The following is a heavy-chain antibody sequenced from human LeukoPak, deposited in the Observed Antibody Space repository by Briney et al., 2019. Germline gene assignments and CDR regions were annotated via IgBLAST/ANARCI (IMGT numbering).Heavy chain of an antibody. CDR3: ASGYCSSTTCAIDY. CDR1: GFSFSSYS. CDR2: ISYDGSNK. J-gene: IGHJ4*02. D-gene: IGHD2-2*01. Sequence: GGSLRLSCAAPGFSFSSYSMHWVRQAPGKGLGWVAIISYDGSNKDYADSVKGRFTISRDNSKNTLFLQMNSLRAEDTAVYYCASGYCSSTTCAIDYWGQGTLVTVSS. V-gene: IGHV3-30-3*01.